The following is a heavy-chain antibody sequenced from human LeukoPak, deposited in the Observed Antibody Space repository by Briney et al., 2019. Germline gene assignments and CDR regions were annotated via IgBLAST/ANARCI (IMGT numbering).Heavy chain of an antibody. D-gene: IGHD1-7*01. CDR1: GFTFSSYW. CDR3: AKLTGTSGPPFDR. Sequence: GGSLRLSCAASGFTFSSYWMHWVRQAPGKGLVWVSRISSDGSSTSYADSVKGRFTISRDNAKNTLYLQMNSLRAEDTAVYYCAKLTGTSGPPFDRWGPGTLVTASS. J-gene: IGHJ4*02. CDR2: ISSDGSST. V-gene: IGHV3-74*01.